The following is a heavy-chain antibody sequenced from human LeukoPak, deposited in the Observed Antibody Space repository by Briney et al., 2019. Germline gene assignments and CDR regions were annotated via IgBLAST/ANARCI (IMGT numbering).Heavy chain of an antibody. CDR2: ISGSGGST. CDR1: GFTFSSYA. D-gene: IGHD6-6*01. CDR3: AKDPQYSSSSFRFDP. J-gene: IGHJ5*02. Sequence: PGGSLRLSCAASGFTFSSYAMSWVRQAPGKGLEWVSAISGSGGSTYYADSVKGRFTISRDNSKNTLYLRMNSLRAEDTAVYYCAKDPQYSSSSFRFDPWGQGTLVTVSS. V-gene: IGHV3-23*01.